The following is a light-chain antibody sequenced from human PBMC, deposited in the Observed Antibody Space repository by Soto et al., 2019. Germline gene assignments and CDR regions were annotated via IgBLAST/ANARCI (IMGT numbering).Light chain of an antibody. CDR1: QTVGSAL. CDR3: QQFTSAPYT. J-gene: IGKJ2*01. V-gene: IGKV3-20*01. Sequence: EIVLTQSPGTLSLSPGETATLSCRASQTVGSALWFWFQQRRGQAPRLLIHGTSSRATGIPDRFSGGGSGTDFTLTISRLEPEDFAVYYCQQFTSAPYTFGQGTNLEIK. CDR2: GTS.